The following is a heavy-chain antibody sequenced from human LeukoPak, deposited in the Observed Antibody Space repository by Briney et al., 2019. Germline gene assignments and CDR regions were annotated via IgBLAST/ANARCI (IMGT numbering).Heavy chain of an antibody. Sequence: PGGSLRLSCAAPGFTFSNYAMNWVRQAPGKGLEWVSVISGSGYSTYYADSVKGRFTISRDNSKNTLYLQTNSLRAEDTAVYYCAKDYGDYAYYHYWGQGTLVTVSS. CDR1: GFTFSNYA. CDR3: AKDYGDYAYYHY. V-gene: IGHV3-23*01. J-gene: IGHJ4*02. D-gene: IGHD4-17*01. CDR2: ISGSGYST.